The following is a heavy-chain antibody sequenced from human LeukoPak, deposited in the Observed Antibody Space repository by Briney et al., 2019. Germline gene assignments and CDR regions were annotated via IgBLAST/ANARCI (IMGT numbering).Heavy chain of an antibody. Sequence: GASVKVSCKASGYTFTTSAINWVRQAPGQGLQWMGWINTNTGNPTYAQGFTGRFVFSLDTSVSSAYLQISSLKADDTAVYYCVRENNYAGSGYYPYYFDYWGQGTLVTVSS. CDR2: INTNTGNP. V-gene: IGHV7-4-1*02. J-gene: IGHJ4*02. D-gene: IGHD3-22*01. CDR3: VRENNYAGSGYYPYYFDY. CDR1: GYTFTTSA.